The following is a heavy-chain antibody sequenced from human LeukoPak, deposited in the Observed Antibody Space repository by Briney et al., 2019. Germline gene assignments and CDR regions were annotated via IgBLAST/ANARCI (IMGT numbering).Heavy chain of an antibody. CDR1: GGSISNYY. J-gene: IGHJ4*02. Sequence: LSLTCTVSGGSISNYYWSWVRQAPGKGLEWVGFIRSKASGGTTEYTASVKGRFTISRDDSKSIAYLQMNSLITEDTAVYYCTRGYSIDYWGQGTQVTVSS. D-gene: IGHD4-11*01. V-gene: IGHV3-49*04. CDR3: TRGYSIDY. CDR2: IRSKASGGTT.